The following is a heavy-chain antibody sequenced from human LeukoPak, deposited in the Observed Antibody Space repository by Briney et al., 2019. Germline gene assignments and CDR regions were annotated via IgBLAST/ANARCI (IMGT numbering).Heavy chain of an antibody. V-gene: IGHV4-39*01. CDR1: GGSISSSSYY. CDR2: IYYSGST. D-gene: IGHD1-26*01. CDR3: ALVLVGATTHVFDY. Sequence: SETLSPTCTVSGGSISSSSYYWGWIRQPPGKGLEWIGSIYYSGSTYYNPSLKSRVTISVDTSKNQFSLKLSSVTAADTAVHYCALVLVGATTHVFDYWGQGTLVTVSS. J-gene: IGHJ4*02.